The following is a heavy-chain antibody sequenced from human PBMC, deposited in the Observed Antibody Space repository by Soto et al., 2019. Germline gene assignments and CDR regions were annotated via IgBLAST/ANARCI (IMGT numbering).Heavy chain of an antibody. CDR2: IYHSGST. Sequence: SETLSLTCAVSSGSISSSNWWSWVRQPPGKGLEWIGEIYHSGSTNYNPSLKSRVTISVDKSKNQFSLKLSSVTAADTAVYYCATSIAVATFDYWGQGTLVTVSS. CDR1: SGSISSSNW. J-gene: IGHJ4*02. D-gene: IGHD6-19*01. CDR3: ATSIAVATFDY. V-gene: IGHV4-4*02.